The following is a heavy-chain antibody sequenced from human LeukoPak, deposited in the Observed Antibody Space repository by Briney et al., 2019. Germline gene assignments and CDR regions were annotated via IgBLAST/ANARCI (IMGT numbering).Heavy chain of an antibody. J-gene: IGHJ4*02. CDR3: ARDICGYNYGCFDS. CDR1: GDSIGRGSYY. V-gene: IGHV4-61*02. D-gene: IGHD5-18*01. CDR2: IFNTGST. Sequence: SQTLSLTCTVSGDSIGRGSYYWGWIRQPAGKAPEWIGRIFNTGSTSYNPSLKSRVTISVDTSKNQFSLNLRSVTAADTAVYYCARDICGYNYGCFDSWGQGTLVTVSS.